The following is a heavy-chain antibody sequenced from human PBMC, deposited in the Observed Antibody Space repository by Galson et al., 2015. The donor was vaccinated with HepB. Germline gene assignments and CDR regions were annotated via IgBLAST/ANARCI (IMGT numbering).Heavy chain of an antibody. CDR1: GYTFIDYH. Sequence: SVKVSCKASGYTFIDYHIHWVRQAPGQGLEWMRLINSNTGDTNCAQKFKGRVTLTRDTSITTAYMELSSLISDDTAVYFCAREFSGGFWDYWGQGALVTVPS. V-gene: IGHV1-2*06. D-gene: IGHD3-10*01. CDR2: INSNTGDT. J-gene: IGHJ4*02. CDR3: AREFSGGFWDY.